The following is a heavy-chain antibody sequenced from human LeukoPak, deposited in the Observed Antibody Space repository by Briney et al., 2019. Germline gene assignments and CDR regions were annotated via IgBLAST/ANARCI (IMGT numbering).Heavy chain of an antibody. D-gene: IGHD5-12*01. CDR2: VYHSGDA. Sequence: SETLSLTCVVSGDSISNNNWWSWVRQSPGKGLEWIGEVYHSGDANYNPSLKSRVTMSVDKSKNQVSLRLTSVTAADTAVYFCASRGYSGYDDYWGQGTLVTVSS. CDR3: ASRGYSGYDDY. V-gene: IGHV4/OR15-8*01. J-gene: IGHJ4*02. CDR1: GDSISNNNW.